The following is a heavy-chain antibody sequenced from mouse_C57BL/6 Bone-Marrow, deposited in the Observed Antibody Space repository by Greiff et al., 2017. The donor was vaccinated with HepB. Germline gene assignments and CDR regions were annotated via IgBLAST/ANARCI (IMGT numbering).Heavy chain of an antibody. CDR2: INPTTSDT. D-gene: IGHD1-1*01. Sequence: VQLQQPGPELVKPGASVKISCKASGYTFTGYYMNWVKQSPEQGLEWIGEINPTTSDTTYNQKFKAKATLTVDKSSSTAYMQLKSLTSEDSAVYYGSSSAYFAYWGQGTLVTVSA. J-gene: IGHJ3*01. CDR3: SSSAYFAY. CDR1: GYTFTGYY. V-gene: IGHV1-42*01.